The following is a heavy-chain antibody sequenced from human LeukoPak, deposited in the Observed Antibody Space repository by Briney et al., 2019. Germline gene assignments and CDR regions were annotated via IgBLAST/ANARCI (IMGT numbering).Heavy chain of an antibody. CDR1: GYSISSGYY. CDR2: IYHSGST. CDR3: ARAYYYDSSGSRWFDP. Sequence: PSETLSLTCTVSGYSISSGYYWGWIRQPPGQGLEWIGSIYHSGSTYYNPSLKSRVTISVDTSKNQFSLKLSSVTAADTAVYYCARAYYYDSSGSRWFDPWGQGTLVTVSS. J-gene: IGHJ5*02. V-gene: IGHV4-38-2*02. D-gene: IGHD3-22*01.